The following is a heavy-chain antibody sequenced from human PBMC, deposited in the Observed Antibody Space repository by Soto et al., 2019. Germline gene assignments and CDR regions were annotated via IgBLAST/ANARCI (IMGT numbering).Heavy chain of an antibody. J-gene: IGHJ4*02. V-gene: IGHV4-59*01. CDR1: GGSISGSY. CDR3: ERSFFVGGSYYFEF. Sequence: SETLSLTCTVSGGSISGSYWSWVRQPPGKGLECISYMHSGGSSNYNPSLKSRVTISVDTSTNQFSLKLSSVTAADTAVYYCERSFFVGGSYYFEFWGKGTMVTVSS. D-gene: IGHD3-16*01. CDR2: MHSGGSS.